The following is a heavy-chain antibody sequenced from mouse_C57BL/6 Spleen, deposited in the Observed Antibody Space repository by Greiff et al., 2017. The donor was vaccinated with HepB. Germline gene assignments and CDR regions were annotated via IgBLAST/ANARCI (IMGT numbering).Heavy chain of an antibody. D-gene: IGHD1-1*01. J-gene: IGHJ4*01. V-gene: IGHV1-18*01. CDR3: ARKFITRAMDY. CDR1: GYTFTDYN. CDR2: INPNNGGT. Sequence: VQLKESGPELVKPGASVKIPCKASGYTFTDYNMDWVKQSHGKSLEWIGDINPNNGGTIYNQKFKGKATLTVDKSSSTAYMELRSLTSEDTAVYYCARKFITRAMDYWGQGTSVTVSS.